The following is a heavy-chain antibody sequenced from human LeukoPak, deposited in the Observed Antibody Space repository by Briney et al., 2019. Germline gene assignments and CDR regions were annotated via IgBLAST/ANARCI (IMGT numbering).Heavy chain of an antibody. CDR1: GYTFTSYY. CDR3: ARGNWVYGSGSYLDY. CDR2: INPSGGST. Sequence: ASVKVSCKASGYTFTSYYMHWVRQAPGQGLEWMGIINPSGGSTSYAQKFQGRVTMTRDTSTSTVYMELSSLRSEDTAVYYCARGNWVYGSGSYLDYWGQGALVTVSS. J-gene: IGHJ4*02. V-gene: IGHV1-46*01. D-gene: IGHD3-10*01.